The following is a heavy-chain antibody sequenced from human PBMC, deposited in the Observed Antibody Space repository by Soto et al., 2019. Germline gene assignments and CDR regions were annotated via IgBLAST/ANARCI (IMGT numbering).Heavy chain of an antibody. CDR1: GFTFSTYW. V-gene: IGHV3-74*01. Sequence: EVQLVESGGGLVQPGGSLRLSCAASGFTFSTYWMHWVRQAPGKGLVWVSRINSDGSTTDYADSVRGRFTISRDNAKNTLYLQMNSLRAEDTAGYYCARDQGYCSGGSCYVAGYWGQGTLVTVSS. J-gene: IGHJ4*02. CDR3: ARDQGYCSGGSCYVAGY. D-gene: IGHD2-15*01. CDR2: INSDGSTT.